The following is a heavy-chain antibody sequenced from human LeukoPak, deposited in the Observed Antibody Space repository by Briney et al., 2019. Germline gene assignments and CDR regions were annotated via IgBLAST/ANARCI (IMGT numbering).Heavy chain of an antibody. J-gene: IGHJ4*02. CDR1: GASISSYF. CDR2: IYYSGST. D-gene: IGHD3-22*01. Sequence: PSETLSLTCTISGASISSYFWSWIRQPPGKGLEWIGYIYYSGSTSYNPSLKSRVTISVDTSKNQFSLRLSSVTAADTAVYYCARVNYDSSDHYWGQGTLVTVSS. CDR3: ARVNYDSSDHY. V-gene: IGHV4-59*01.